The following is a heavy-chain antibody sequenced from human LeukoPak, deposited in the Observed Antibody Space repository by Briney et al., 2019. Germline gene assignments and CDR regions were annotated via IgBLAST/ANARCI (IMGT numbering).Heavy chain of an antibody. D-gene: IGHD1/OR15-1a*01. CDR3: ARANNWDNLDY. J-gene: IGHJ4*02. Sequence: GGSLRLSCAASGFTFSSYAMSWVRQVPGKGLEWVSVISGSGDNTYYADSVKGRFTISRDNSKNMLYLQMNSLRAEDTAVYYCARANNWDNLDYWGQGTLVTVSS. CDR1: GFTFSSYA. V-gene: IGHV3-23*01. CDR2: ISGSGDNT.